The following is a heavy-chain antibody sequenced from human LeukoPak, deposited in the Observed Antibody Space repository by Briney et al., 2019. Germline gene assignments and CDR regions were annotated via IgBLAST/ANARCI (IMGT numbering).Heavy chain of an antibody. CDR2: INPNSGGT. D-gene: IGHD2-15*01. Sequence: GASVKVSCKASGYTFTGCYMHWVRQAPGQGLEWMGWINPNSGGTNYAQKFQGRVTMTRDTSISTAYMELSRLRSDDTAVYYCARDQGYPRGTFDYWGQGTLVTVSS. J-gene: IGHJ4*02. CDR3: ARDQGYPRGTFDY. CDR1: GYTFTGCY. V-gene: IGHV1-2*02.